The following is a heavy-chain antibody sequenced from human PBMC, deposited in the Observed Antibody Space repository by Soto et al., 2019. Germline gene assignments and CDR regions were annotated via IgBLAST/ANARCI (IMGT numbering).Heavy chain of an antibody. CDR3: TTDGAIPTNGRIAAAETVDY. J-gene: IGHJ4*02. V-gene: IGHV3-15*01. CDR2: IKSKTDGGTT. Sequence: EVQLVESGGGLVKPGGSLRLSCAASGFTFSNAWMSWVRQAPGKGLEWVGRIKSKTDGGTTDYAAPVKGRFTISRDDSKNTLYLQMNSLKTEDTAVYYCTTDGAIPTNGRIAAAETVDYWGQGTLVTVSS. CDR1: GFTFSNAW. D-gene: IGHD6-13*01.